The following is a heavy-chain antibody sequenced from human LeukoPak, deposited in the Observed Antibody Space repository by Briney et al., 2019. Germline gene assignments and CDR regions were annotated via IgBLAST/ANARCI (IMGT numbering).Heavy chain of an antibody. Sequence: SVKVSCKASGGTFSSYAISWVRQAPGQGLEWMGRIIPILGIANYAQKFQGRVTITADKSTSTAYMELSSLRSEDTAVYYCARGGSGYSSGWYWFDLWGQGTLVTVSS. CDR3: ARGGSGYSSGWYWFDL. CDR2: IIPILGIA. D-gene: IGHD6-19*01. CDR1: GGTFSSYA. J-gene: IGHJ5*02. V-gene: IGHV1-69*04.